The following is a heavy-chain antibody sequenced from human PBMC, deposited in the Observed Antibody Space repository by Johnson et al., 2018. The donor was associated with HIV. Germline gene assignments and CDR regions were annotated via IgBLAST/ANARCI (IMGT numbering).Heavy chain of an antibody. CDR3: ARDDTGYSSSFDAFDV. CDR2: IKQDGSEK. V-gene: IGHV3-7*05. Sequence: MLLVESGGGLVQPRGSLRLSCEASGFTFSNYWMTWVRQAPGKGLEWVANIKQDGSEKYYVDSMKGRFTISRDNAKNSLYLQMNSLRAEDTAVYYCARDDTGYSSSFDAFDVWGQGTMVTVSS. D-gene: IGHD6-13*01. CDR1: GFTFSNYW. J-gene: IGHJ3*01.